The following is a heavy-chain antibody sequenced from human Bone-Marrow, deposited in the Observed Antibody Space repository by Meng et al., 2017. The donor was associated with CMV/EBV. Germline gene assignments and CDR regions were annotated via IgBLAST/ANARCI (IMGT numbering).Heavy chain of an antibody. CDR2: ISSSSSTI. CDR3: ARANYGVAVGY. V-gene: IGHV3-48*04. J-gene: IGHJ4*02. Sequence: GESLKISCAASGFTFSSYSMNWVRQAPGKGLEWVSYISSSSSTIYYADSVKGRFTISRDNAKNSLYLQMNSLRAEDTALYYCARANYGVAVGYWGQGTLVTVSS. CDR1: GFTFSSYS. D-gene: IGHD4-17*01.